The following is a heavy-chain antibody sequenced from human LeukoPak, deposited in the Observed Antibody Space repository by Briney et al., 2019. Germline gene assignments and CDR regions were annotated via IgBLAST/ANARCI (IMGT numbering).Heavy chain of an antibody. Sequence: GGSLRLSCAASGFTFSRYAMRWVGQAPGKGLEWVSAMIVSGGSTYYVDSVKGRFTISRDNSKNTMYLQTTSLRAENTAVYYCAKDRYSSSWSGTNAYWGQGTLVTVSS. CDR1: GFTFSRYA. V-gene: IGHV3-23*01. CDR3: AKDRYSSSWSGTNAY. D-gene: IGHD6-13*01. J-gene: IGHJ1*01. CDR2: MIVSGGST.